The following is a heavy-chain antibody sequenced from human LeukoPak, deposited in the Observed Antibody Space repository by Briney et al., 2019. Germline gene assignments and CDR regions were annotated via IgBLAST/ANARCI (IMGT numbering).Heavy chain of an antibody. CDR2: IYTSGST. Sequence: SETLSLTCTVSGGSISSGSYYWSWIRQPAGKGLEWIGRIYTSGSTNYNPSLKSRVTMSVDTSKNQFSLKLSSVTAADTAVYYCARSQYYDILTGYPPGHWFDPWGQGTLVTVSS. V-gene: IGHV4-61*02. CDR3: ARSQYYDILTGYPPGHWFDP. CDR1: GGSISSGSYY. J-gene: IGHJ5*02. D-gene: IGHD3-9*01.